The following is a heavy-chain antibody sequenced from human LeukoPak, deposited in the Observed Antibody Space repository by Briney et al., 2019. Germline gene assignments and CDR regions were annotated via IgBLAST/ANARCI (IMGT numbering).Heavy chain of an antibody. D-gene: IGHD3-22*01. Sequence: GGSLRLSCAASGFTFSSYSMNWVRQAPGKGLEWVSSISSSSSYIYYADSVKGRFTISRDNAKNSLYLQMNSLRAEDTAVYYCARESGVGYYYDSSGYGPGDAFDIWGQGTMVTVSS. CDR1: GFTFSSYS. V-gene: IGHV3-21*01. CDR3: ARESGVGYYYDSSGYGPGDAFDI. J-gene: IGHJ3*02. CDR2: ISSSSSYI.